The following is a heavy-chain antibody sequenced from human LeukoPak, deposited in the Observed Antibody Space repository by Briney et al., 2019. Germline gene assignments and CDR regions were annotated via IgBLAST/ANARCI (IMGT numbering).Heavy chain of an antibody. J-gene: IGHJ4*02. Sequence: SETLSLTCTVSGGSISSYYWSWIRQPPGKGLEWIGYIYYRGSANYNPSLKSRVTISVDTSNNQFSLKLSSVTAADTAVYYCARAGNYYSSGSYLGYWGQGTLVTVSS. CDR3: ARAGNYYSSGSYLGY. CDR2: IYYRGSA. CDR1: GGSISSYY. V-gene: IGHV4-59*01. D-gene: IGHD3-10*01.